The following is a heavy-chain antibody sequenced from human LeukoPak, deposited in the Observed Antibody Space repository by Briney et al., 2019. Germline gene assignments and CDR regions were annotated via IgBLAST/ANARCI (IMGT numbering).Heavy chain of an antibody. CDR3: APIAAAGTGRYMDV. CDR2: IRYDGSNK. J-gene: IGHJ6*03. V-gene: IGHV3-30*02. CDR1: GFTFSSYG. D-gene: IGHD6-13*01. Sequence: GGSLRLSCAASGFTFSSYGMHWVRQAPGKGLEWVAFIRYDGSNKYYADSVKGRFTISRDNSKNTLYLQMNSLRAEDTAVYYCAPIAAAGTGRYMDVWGKGTTVTVFS.